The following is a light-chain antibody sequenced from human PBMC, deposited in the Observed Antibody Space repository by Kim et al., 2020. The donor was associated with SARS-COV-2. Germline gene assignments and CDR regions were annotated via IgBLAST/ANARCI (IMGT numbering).Light chain of an antibody. V-gene: IGLV1-51*01. CDR1: SSNIGNNL. CDR3: GTWDSSLSGVV. Sequence: QSVLTQPPSVSAAPGQRVTISCSGSSSNIGNNLVSWYQQLPGTAPKLLIYDNNKRPSGIPDRFSGSRSGTSATLGITGLQTGDEADYYCGTWDSSLSGVVFGGGTKLTVL. J-gene: IGLJ2*01. CDR2: DNN.